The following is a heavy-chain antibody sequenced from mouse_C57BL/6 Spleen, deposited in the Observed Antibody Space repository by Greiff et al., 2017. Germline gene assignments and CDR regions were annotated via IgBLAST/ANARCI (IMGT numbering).Heavy chain of an antibody. CDR3: AREAFITTVVAPV. V-gene: IGHV1-26*01. CDR2: INPNNGGT. J-gene: IGHJ1*03. D-gene: IGHD1-1*01. CDR1: GYTFTDYY. Sequence: VQLQQSGPELVKPGASVKISCKASGYTFTDYYMNWVKQSHGKSLEWIGDINPNNGGTSYNQKFKGKATLTVDKSSSTAYMELRSLTSEDSAVYYCAREAFITTVVAPVWGTGTTVTVSS.